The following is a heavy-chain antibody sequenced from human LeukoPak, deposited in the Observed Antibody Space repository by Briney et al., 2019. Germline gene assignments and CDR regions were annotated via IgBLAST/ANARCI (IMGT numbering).Heavy chain of an antibody. CDR3: VRGSRSAFDI. Sequence: SQTLSLTCVISGDSVSTNGVAWNWIRRSPSRGLEWLGRTYYRSKWYNEYALSVRSRIIITPDTSKNQFSLQLTSVTPEDTAVFYCVRGSRSAFDIWGQGTMVTVSS. V-gene: IGHV6-1*01. CDR1: GDSVSTNGVA. J-gene: IGHJ3*02. CDR2: TYYRSKWYN.